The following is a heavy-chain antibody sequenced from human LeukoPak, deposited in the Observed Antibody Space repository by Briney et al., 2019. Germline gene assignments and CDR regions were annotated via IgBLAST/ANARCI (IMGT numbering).Heavy chain of an antibody. Sequence: PGGSLRLSCAASGFTVSSNYMSWVRQAPGKGLEWVSVIYIGGTTYYADSVKGRFTISRDNSKNTLYLQMNSLRAEDTAVYYCARARGYCSSTSCFGGYYYGMDVWGQGTTVTVSS. V-gene: IGHV3-66*01. CDR3: ARARGYCSSTSCFGGYYYGMDV. D-gene: IGHD2-2*01. J-gene: IGHJ6*02. CDR1: GFTVSSNY. CDR2: IYIGGTT.